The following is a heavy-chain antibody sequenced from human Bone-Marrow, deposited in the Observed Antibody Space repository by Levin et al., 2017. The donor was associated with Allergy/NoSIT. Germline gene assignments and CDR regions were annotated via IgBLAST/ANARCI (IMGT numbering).Heavy chain of an antibody. Sequence: GGSLRLSCAASGFSFSNACMSWVRQAPGRGLEWVGRIKSKADGGTTDYIAPVKGRFTISRDDSKNTLYLEMSSLKTEDTAVYYCATDPGGWNIPAVYGLDVWGQGTTVTVSS. CDR1: GFSFSNAC. V-gene: IGHV3-15*01. D-gene: IGHD1/OR15-1a*01. CDR3: ATDPGGWNIPAVYGLDV. J-gene: IGHJ6*02. CDR2: IKSKADGGTT.